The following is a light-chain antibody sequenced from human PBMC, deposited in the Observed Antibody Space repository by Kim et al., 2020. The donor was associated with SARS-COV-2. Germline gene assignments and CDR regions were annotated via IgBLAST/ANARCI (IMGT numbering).Light chain of an antibody. CDR1: SSNIGSNT. CDR3: AAWDDSLNGPSVV. J-gene: IGLJ2*01. Sequence: VTISCSGSSSNIGSNTVNWYQQLPGTSPKLLIYSNNQRPSGVPDRFSGSKSGTSASLAISGLQSEDEADYYCAAWDDSLNGPSVVFGGGTQLTVL. CDR2: SNN. V-gene: IGLV1-44*01.